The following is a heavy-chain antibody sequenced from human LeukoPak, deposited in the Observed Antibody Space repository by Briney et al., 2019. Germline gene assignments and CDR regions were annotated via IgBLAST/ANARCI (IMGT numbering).Heavy chain of an antibody. CDR2: INQSGTT. CDR3: ARDGCSSTSCYHWFDP. J-gene: IGHJ5*02. D-gene: IGHD2-2*01. Sequence: KPSETLSLTCAVYDESFSGHFWSWIRQPPGKGLEWIGEINQSGTTNYNPSLMSRVTLSVDTSKNQFSLKLSSVTAADTAVYYCARDGCSSTSCYHWFDPWGQGTLVTVSS. CDR1: DESFSGHF. V-gene: IGHV4-34*01.